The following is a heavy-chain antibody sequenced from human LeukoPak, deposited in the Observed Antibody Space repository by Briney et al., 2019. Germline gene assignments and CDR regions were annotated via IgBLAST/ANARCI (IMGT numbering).Heavy chain of an antibody. Sequence: QPGGSLRLSCAASGFTFSTYAMSWVRQAPGKGLEWVSAISGSGDGGSGGNTYYADSVKGRFTISRDNSKNTLYLQMNSLRAEDTAVYYCAKVAQGPDSSGYYDAFDIWGQGTMVTVSS. J-gene: IGHJ3*02. CDR1: GFTFSTYA. V-gene: IGHV3-23*01. CDR2: ISGSGDGGSGGNT. CDR3: AKVAQGPDSSGYYDAFDI. D-gene: IGHD3-22*01.